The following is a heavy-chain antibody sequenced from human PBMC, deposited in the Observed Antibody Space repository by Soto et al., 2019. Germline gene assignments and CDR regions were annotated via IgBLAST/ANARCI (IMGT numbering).Heavy chain of an antibody. CDR1: GGSISSSSYY. V-gene: IGHV4-39*01. D-gene: IGHD3-22*01. CDR3: ASQGKNFHSRGYFYFDF. CDR2: IYYSGST. Sequence: QMQLQESGPGLVKPSETLSLSCTVSGGSISSSSYYWGWIRQPPGKGLEWIGYIYYSGSTYVNPSPKSRGTIAIDASKSQVALTLSSVTAADTAVYYCASQGKNFHSRGYFYFDFWGHGTLVTVSS. J-gene: IGHJ4*01.